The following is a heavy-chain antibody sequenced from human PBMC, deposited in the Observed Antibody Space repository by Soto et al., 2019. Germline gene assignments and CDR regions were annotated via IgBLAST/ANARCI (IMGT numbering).Heavy chain of an antibody. Sequence: QVQLVESGGGVVQPGRSLRLSCAASGFTFSSYGMHWVRQAPGKGLDGVAVIGFDGSNKYYANTVKGRFTNSRDNSKNTLYLQMNSLRAEDTAVYYCARDLSVVAATPVVLDYWGQGTLVTVSS. D-gene: IGHD2-15*01. J-gene: IGHJ4*02. CDR3: ARDLSVVAATPVVLDY. CDR2: IGFDGSNK. CDR1: GFTFSSYG. V-gene: IGHV3-33*01.